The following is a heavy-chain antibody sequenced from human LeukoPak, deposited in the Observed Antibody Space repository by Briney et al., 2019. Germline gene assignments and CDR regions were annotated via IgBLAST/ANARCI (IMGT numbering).Heavy chain of an antibody. CDR2: INPNSGGT. J-gene: IGHJ6*03. Sequence: ASVKVSCKASGYTFTGYYMHWVRQAPGQGLEWMGWINPNSGGTNYAQKFQGRVTMTRDTSISTAYMELSRLRSDDTAVYYCARDGGYSYGWHYYMDVWGKGTTVTISS. V-gene: IGHV1-2*02. CDR1: GYTFTGYY. D-gene: IGHD5-18*01. CDR3: ARDGGYSYGWHYYMDV.